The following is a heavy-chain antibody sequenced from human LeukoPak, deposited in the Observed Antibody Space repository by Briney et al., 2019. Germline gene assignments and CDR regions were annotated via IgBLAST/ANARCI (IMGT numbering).Heavy chain of an antibody. CDR2: ISSSGSTI. Sequence: PGGSLRLSCAASGFTFSSYEMNWVRQAPGKGLEWVSYISSSGSTIYYSDSVKGRFTISRDNAKNSLYLQMNSLRAEDTAVYYCAELGITMIGGVWGKGTTVTISS. J-gene: IGHJ6*04. D-gene: IGHD3-10*02. CDR3: AELGITMIGGV. CDR1: GFTFSSYE. V-gene: IGHV3-48*03.